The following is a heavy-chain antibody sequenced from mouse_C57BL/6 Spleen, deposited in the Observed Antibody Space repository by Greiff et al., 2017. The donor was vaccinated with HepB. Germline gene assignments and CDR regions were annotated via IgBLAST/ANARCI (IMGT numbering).Heavy chain of an antibody. CDR1: GYTFTDYN. V-gene: IGHV1-18*01. J-gene: IGHJ4*01. D-gene: IGHD1-2*01. CDR3: ARSLLRYYYAMDY. CDR2: INPNNGGT. Sequence: EVQLQQSGPEVVKPGASVKIPCKASGYTFTDYNMDWVKQSHGKSLEWIGDINPNNGGTIYNQKFKGKATLTVDKSSSTAYMELRSLTSEDTAVYYCARSLLRYYYAMDYWGQGTSVTVSS.